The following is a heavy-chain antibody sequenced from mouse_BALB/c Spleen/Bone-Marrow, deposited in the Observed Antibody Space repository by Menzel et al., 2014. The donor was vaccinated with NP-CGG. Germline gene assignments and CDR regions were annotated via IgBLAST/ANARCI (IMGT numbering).Heavy chain of an antibody. J-gene: IGHJ4*01. V-gene: IGHV1S137*01. CDR3: ARSGKVRKAMDY. D-gene: IGHD2-14*01. CDR1: GYTFTDHA. Sequence: QVQLQQPGAKLVRPGVSVKISCKGSGYTFTDHAMHWVKRSHAESLEWIGLISGYYGDAIYNQKFKGKATMTVDKSSSTAYMELARLTSEDSAIYYCARSGKVRKAMDYWGQGTSVTVSS. CDR2: ISGYYGDA.